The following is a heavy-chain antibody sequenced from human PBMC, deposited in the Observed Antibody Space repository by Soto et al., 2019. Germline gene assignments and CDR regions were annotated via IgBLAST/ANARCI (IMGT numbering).Heavy chain of an antibody. CDR1: GFSFSSFA. CDR2: IRGTAT. V-gene: IGHV3-23*01. Sequence: EVQLLESGGTLVQPGESLRLSCEVSGFSFSSFAMNCVRQAPGEGLGWVSSIRGTATSYADSVTGRFTISRDNSKNTVYLQMNTLRGEDTAVYYCAKCAVLSTTSGGWCNWFDPWGQGTLVIVSS. CDR3: AKCAVLSTTSGGWCNWFDP. J-gene: IGHJ5*02. D-gene: IGHD2-21*01.